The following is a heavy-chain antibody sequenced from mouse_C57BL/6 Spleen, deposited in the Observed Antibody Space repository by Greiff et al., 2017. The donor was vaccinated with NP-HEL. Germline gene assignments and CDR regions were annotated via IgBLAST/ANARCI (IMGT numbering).Heavy chain of an antibody. CDR2: IDPSDSYT. D-gene: IGHD1-1*01. Sequence: QVQLQQPGAELVRPGTSVKLSCKASGYTFTSYWMHWVKQRPGQGLEWIGVIDPSDSYTNYNQKFKGKATLTVDTSSSTAYMQLSSLTSEDSAVYYCARGYYGSRSYAMDYWGQGTSVTVSS. CDR3: ARGYYGSRSYAMDY. CDR1: GYTFTSYW. V-gene: IGHV1-59*01. J-gene: IGHJ4*01.